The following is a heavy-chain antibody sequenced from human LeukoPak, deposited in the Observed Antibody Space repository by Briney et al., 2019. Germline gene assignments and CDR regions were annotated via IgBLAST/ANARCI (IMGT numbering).Heavy chain of an antibody. J-gene: IGHJ6*02. Sequence: GGSLRLSCVASGFNVSNNYMSWVRQAPGKGLEWVSVIYRGGSTNYADSVKGRFIISRDNSKSTLFLQMNSLRAEDTAVYYCARDKVGYTYGYVRAHYGMDVWGQRTTVIVSS. D-gene: IGHD5-18*01. CDR2: IYRGGST. V-gene: IGHV3-66*01. CDR3: ARDKVGYTYGYVRAHYGMDV. CDR1: GFNVSNNY.